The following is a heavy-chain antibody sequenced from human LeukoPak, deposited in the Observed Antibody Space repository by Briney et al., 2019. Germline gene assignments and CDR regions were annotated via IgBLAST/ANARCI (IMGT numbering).Heavy chain of an antibody. V-gene: IGHV3-23*01. Sequence: QPGGSLRLSCAASGFTFSSYAMSWVRQAPGKGLEWVSAISGSGGSTYYADSVKGRFTISRDNSKPTLYLQMNSLRAEDTAVYYCAKARNTMIVVPTGYWGQGTLVTVSS. D-gene: IGHD3-22*01. J-gene: IGHJ4*02. CDR1: GFTFSSYA. CDR3: AKARNTMIVVPTGY. CDR2: ISGSGGST.